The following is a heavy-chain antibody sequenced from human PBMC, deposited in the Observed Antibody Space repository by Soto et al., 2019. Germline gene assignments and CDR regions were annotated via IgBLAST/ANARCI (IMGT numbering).Heavy chain of an antibody. V-gene: IGHV3-13*01. D-gene: IGHD2-8*02. CDR3: ARGWLATGGSLSYMDV. J-gene: IGHJ6*03. CDR2: IGTAGDT. Sequence: EVQLVESEGGLIQPGGSLRLSCAASGFTFSSYDMHWVRQAAGKGLEWVSAIGTAGDTYYPGSVKGRFNISRENAKNSLYLQMNSLRAGDTALYYCARGWLATGGSLSYMDVWGKGTTVTVSS. CDR1: GFTFSSYD.